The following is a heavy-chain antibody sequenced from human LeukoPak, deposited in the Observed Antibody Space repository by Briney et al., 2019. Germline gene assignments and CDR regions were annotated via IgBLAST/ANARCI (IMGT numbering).Heavy chain of an antibody. CDR2: IKQDGSEK. J-gene: IGHJ4*02. Sequence: PGGSLRLSCAASGFTFSSYWMSWVRQAPGKGLQWVANIKQDGSEKYYVDSVKGQFTISRDNAKNSLYLQMNSLRAEDTAVYYCARASIAAGPYYFDYWGQGTLVTVSS. CDR3: ARASIAAGPYYFDY. D-gene: IGHD6-13*01. CDR1: GFTFSSYW. V-gene: IGHV3-7*01.